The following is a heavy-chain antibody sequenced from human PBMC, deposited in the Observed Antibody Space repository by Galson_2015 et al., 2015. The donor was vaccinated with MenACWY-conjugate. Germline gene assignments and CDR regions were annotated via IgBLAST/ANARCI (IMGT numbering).Heavy chain of an antibody. CDR1: GFTFSSYG. CDR3: ARDQLWFEENYYYYGMDV. CDR2: IWYDGSNK. D-gene: IGHD3-10*01. V-gene: IGHV3-33*01. J-gene: IGHJ6*02. Sequence: SLRLSCAASGFTFSSYGMHWVRQAPGKGLEWVAVIWYDGSNKYYADSVKGRFTISRDNSKNTLYLQMNSLRAEDTAVYYCARDQLWFEENYYYYGMDVWGQGTTVTVSS.